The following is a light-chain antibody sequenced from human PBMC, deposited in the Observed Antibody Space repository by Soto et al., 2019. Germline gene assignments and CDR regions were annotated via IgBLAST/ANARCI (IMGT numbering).Light chain of an antibody. CDR2: KAS. Sequence: DIQMTQSPSTLSGSVGDRVTITCRASQTISSWLAWYQQEPGKAPKLLIYKASTLKSGVPSRFSGSGSGTEFTLTISSLEPDDFATYYCQHYTSYSEAFGQGTKV. CDR1: QTISSW. J-gene: IGKJ1*01. V-gene: IGKV1-5*03. CDR3: QHYTSYSEA.